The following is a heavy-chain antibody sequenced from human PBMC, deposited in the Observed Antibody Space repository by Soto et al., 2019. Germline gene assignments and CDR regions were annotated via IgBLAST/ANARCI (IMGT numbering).Heavy chain of an antibody. CDR2: IYYSGST. D-gene: IGHD3-10*01. J-gene: IGHJ4*02. CDR3: ASRGVLPYLPDY. CDR1: GGSISSSSYY. V-gene: IGHV4-39*01. Sequence: QLQLQESGPGLVKPSETLSLTCTVSGGSISSSSYYWGWIRQPPGKGLEWIGSIYYSGSTYYNPSLKSRVTIPVDTAKNQFSLKLSSVTAADTAVYYWASRGVLPYLPDYWGQGTLVTVSS.